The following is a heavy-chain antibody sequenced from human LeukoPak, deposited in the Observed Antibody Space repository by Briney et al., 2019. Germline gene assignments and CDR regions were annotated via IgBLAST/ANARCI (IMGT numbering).Heavy chain of an antibody. D-gene: IGHD5-24*01. Sequence: PGGSLRLSCAASGFTFSSSSMNWVRQAPGKGLEWVSYISSSSSTMYYADSVKGRFTISRDNAKNSLYLQMNSLRAEDTAVYYCARDRGRDGSNFDYWGQGTLVTVSS. V-gene: IGHV3-48*01. J-gene: IGHJ4*02. CDR2: ISSSSSTM. CDR3: ARDRGRDGSNFDY. CDR1: GFTFSSSS.